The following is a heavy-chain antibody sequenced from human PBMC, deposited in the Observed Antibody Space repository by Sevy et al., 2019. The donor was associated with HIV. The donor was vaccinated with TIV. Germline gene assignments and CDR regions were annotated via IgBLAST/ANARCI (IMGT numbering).Heavy chain of an antibody. CDR2: INPNSGGT. CDR1: GYTFTGYY. Sequence: ASVKVSCKASGYTFTGYYMHWVRQAPGQGLEWMGWINPNSGGTNYAQKFQGRVTMTRDTSISTAYMELSRLRSDDTAVYYCARDLYDSSGYLLFDYWGQGTLVTVSS. CDR3: ARDLYDSSGYLLFDY. V-gene: IGHV1-2*02. J-gene: IGHJ4*02. D-gene: IGHD3-22*01.